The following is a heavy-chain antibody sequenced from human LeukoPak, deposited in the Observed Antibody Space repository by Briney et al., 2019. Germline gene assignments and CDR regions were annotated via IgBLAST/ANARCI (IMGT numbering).Heavy chain of an antibody. J-gene: IGHJ4*02. CDR2: INPSGGST. Sequence: ASVKVSCKASGYTFTSYYMHWVRQAPGQGLEWMGIINPSGGSTSYAQKLQGRVTMTRDTSTSTVYMELSSLRSEDTAVYYCAGVPLLEWELFDYWGQGTLVTVSS. D-gene: IGHD1-26*01. CDR3: AGVPLLEWELFDY. V-gene: IGHV1-46*01. CDR1: GYTFTSYY.